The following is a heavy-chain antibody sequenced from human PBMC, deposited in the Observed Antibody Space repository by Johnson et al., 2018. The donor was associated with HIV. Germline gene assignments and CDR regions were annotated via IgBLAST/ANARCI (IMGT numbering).Heavy chain of an antibody. Sequence: QVQLVESGGGVVQPGGSLRLSCAASGFTFSSYGMHWVRQATGKGLEWVAFIAHDESITHYADSVKGRFTMSRDNSKNTLYLQMKSLRAEDTAIYYCAKDDNLGVWYSDAFDIWGQGTVVTVSS. CDR2: IAHDESIT. V-gene: IGHV3-30*02. J-gene: IGHJ3*02. D-gene: IGHD2-21*02. CDR3: AKDDNLGVWYSDAFDI. CDR1: GFTFSSYG.